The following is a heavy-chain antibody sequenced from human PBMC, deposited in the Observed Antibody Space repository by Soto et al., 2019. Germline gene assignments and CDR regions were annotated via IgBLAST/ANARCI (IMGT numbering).Heavy chain of an antibody. D-gene: IGHD3-22*01. CDR3: ARHEANYYDSSGYYRNWFDP. V-gene: IGHV5-10-1*01. CDR2: IDPSDSYT. CDR1: GYSFTSYW. J-gene: IGHJ5*02. Sequence: GESLKISCKGSGYSFTSYWISWVRQMPGKGLEWMERIDPSDSYTNYSPSFQGHVTISADKSISTAYLQWSSLKASDTAMYYCARHEANYYDSSGYYRNWFDPWGQGTLVTVSS.